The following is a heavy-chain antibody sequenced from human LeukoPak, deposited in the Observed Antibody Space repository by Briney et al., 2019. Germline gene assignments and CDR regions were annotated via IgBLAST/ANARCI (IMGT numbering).Heavy chain of an antibody. CDR1: GGSVSSSFYY. D-gene: IGHD6-25*01. V-gene: IGHV4-39*01. J-gene: IGHJ4*02. CDR3: ASAATFSVDY. CDR2: LYYSGST. Sequence: PSETLSLTCTVSGGSVSSSFYYWGWIRQPPGKGLEWIGSLYYSGSTHYNPALKCRVTMSVDTSKNQFSLKLSAVTAADTAVYFCASAATFSVDYWGQGTLVTVS.